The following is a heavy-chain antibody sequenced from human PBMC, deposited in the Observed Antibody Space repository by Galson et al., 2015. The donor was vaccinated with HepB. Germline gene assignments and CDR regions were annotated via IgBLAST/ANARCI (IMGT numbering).Heavy chain of an antibody. Sequence: SVKVSCKAFGYTFTNNGLTWMRQASGLGLEWMGWISASNGHTNYAKKFQDRVTMTIDTSTNTAYMELKSLKFDDTAVYFCARGDVVIVTGDINAFDTWGQGTMVTVSS. D-gene: IGHD2/OR15-2a*01. V-gene: IGHV1-18*04. J-gene: IGHJ3*02. CDR2: ISASNGHT. CDR1: GYTFTNNG. CDR3: ARGDVVIVTGDINAFDT.